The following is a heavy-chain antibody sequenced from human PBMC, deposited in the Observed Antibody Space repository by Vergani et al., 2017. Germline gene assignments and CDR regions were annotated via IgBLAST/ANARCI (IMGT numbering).Heavy chain of an antibody. CDR3: ARRYSSSWYGSWDDAFDI. V-gene: IGHV5-51*03. CDR1: GYSFTSYW. Sequence: EVQLVQSGAEVKKPGESLKISCKGSGYSFTSYWIGWVRQMPGKGLEWMGIIYPGDSDTRYSPSFQGQVTLSADKSISTAYLQWSSLKASDTAMYYCARRYSSSWYGSWDDAFDIWGQGTMVTVSS. J-gene: IGHJ3*02. CDR2: IYPGDSDT. D-gene: IGHD6-13*01.